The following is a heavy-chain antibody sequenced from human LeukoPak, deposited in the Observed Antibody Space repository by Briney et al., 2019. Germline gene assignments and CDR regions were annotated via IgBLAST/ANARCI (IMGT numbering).Heavy chain of an antibody. D-gene: IGHD4-17*01. J-gene: IGHJ4*02. CDR2: ISDDGSNK. Sequence: GGSLRLSCAASGFTFRTYAMNWVRQAPGKGLEWVAVISDDGSNKYYAESVKGQFTTSRDNSKNTLYLQMNSLRAEDTAVYYCARAFSTTAFDYWGQGTLVIVSS. CDR1: GFTFRTYA. V-gene: IGHV3-30*04. CDR3: ARAFSTTAFDY.